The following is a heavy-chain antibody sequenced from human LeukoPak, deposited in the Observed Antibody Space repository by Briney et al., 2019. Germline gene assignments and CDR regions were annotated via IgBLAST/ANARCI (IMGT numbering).Heavy chain of an antibody. V-gene: IGHV3-23*01. CDR3: AKDSRYSSSSSYYYGIDV. Sequence: PGGSLRRSCAASGFTFSSYAMNWVRQAPGKGLKWVSGISGSGGSTYHADSVKGRFTISRDNSKNTFFLQMNSLRAEDTAVYYCAKDSRYSSSSSYYYGIDVWGQGTTVTVSS. CDR1: GFTFSSYA. D-gene: IGHD6-6*01. CDR2: ISGSGGST. J-gene: IGHJ6*02.